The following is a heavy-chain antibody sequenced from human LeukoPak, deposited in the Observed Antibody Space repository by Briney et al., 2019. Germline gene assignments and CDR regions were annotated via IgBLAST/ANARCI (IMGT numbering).Heavy chain of an antibody. D-gene: IGHD6-6*01. CDR2: IIPIFGTA. CDR3: ARDRAARFRRYFDY. J-gene: IGHJ4*02. V-gene: IGHV1-69*01. CDR1: GGTFSSYA. Sequence: GASVRVSCKASGGTFSSYAISWVRQAPGQGLEWMGGIIPIFGTANYAQKFQGRVTITADESTSTAYMELSSLRSEDTAVYYCARDRAARFRRYFDYWGQGTLVTVSS.